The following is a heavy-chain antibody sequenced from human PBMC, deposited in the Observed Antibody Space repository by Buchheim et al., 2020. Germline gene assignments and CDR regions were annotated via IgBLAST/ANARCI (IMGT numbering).Heavy chain of an antibody. D-gene: IGHD3-3*01. Sequence: EVQLVESGGGLVQPGGSLRLSCAASGFTFSSYWMHWVRQAPGKGLVWVSRINSDGSSTSYADSVKGRFTISRDNAKNTLYLQMNSLRDEDTAVYFCARDPPHPSFWSGYDYYYGMDVWGQGTT. CDR3: ARDPPHPSFWSGYDYYYGMDV. V-gene: IGHV3-74*01. CDR1: GFTFSSYW. J-gene: IGHJ6*02. CDR2: INSDGSST.